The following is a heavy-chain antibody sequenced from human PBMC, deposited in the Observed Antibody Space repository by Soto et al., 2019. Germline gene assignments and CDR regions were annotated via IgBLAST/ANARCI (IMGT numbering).Heavy chain of an antibody. Sequence: GGSLRLSCAASGLIFSDVWMTWVRQAPGKGLEWVGRIKTKPDDGTIDYAAPVRGRFTISRDDSKNTLYLQMTSLTPDDTGVYYCTTSNLGVDFWGPGTLVTV. D-gene: IGHD1-1*01. CDR3: TTSNLGVDF. J-gene: IGHJ4*02. CDR1: GLIFSDVW. V-gene: IGHV3-15*01. CDR2: IKTKPDDGTI.